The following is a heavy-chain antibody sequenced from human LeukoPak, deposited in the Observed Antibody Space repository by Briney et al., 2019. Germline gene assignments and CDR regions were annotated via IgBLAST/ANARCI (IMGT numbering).Heavy chain of an antibody. CDR2: IYYSGST. J-gene: IGHJ6*02. Sequence: SETLSLTCTVSAGSISSYYWSWIRQPPGKGLEWIGYIYYSGSTNYNPSLKSRVTISVDTSKNQFSLRLSSVTAADTAVYYCARDDTVSMDVWGQGTTVTVSS. CDR1: AGSISSYY. D-gene: IGHD4-17*01. CDR3: ARDDTVSMDV. V-gene: IGHV4-59*01.